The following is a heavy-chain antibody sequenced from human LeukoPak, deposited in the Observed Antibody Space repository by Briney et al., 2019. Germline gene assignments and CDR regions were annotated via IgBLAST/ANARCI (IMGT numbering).Heavy chain of an antibody. V-gene: IGHV3-64*01. CDR2: ISSNGGST. CDR1: GFAFSSYA. CDR3: ASEHGKY. Sequence: GGSLRLSCAASGFAFSSYAMHWVRQAPGKGLEYVSAISSNGGSTYYANSVKGRFTISRDNSKNTLYLQMGSLRAEDMAVYYCASEHGKYWGQGTLVTVPS. J-gene: IGHJ4*02.